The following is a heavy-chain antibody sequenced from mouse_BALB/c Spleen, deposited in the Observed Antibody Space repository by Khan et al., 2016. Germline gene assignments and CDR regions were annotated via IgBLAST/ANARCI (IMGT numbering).Heavy chain of an antibody. Sequence: EVQLQESGPGLVKPSQSLSLTCTVTGYSITSDYAWNWIRQFPGNKLEWMGYISYSGSTRYNPSLKSRISITRDTSKNQFFLQLNSVTTEDTATYYCARRYGNYWFAYWGQGTLVTVSA. CDR1: GYSITSDYA. D-gene: IGHD2-10*02. CDR2: ISYSGST. CDR3: ARRYGNYWFAY. V-gene: IGHV3-2*02. J-gene: IGHJ3*01.